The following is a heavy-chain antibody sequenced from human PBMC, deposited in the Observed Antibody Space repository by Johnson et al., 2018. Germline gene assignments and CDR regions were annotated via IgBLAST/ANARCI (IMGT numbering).Heavy chain of an antibody. Sequence: VQLVESGGGLVKPGGSLRLSCAASGFTFSNAWMSWVRQAPGKGLEWVGRIKSKTDGGTTDYAAPVKGRFTISRDDSKNTLYLQMNSLKTEDTAVYYWTTDPTQGYNWNDVAAFDIWGQGTTVTVSS. D-gene: IGHD1-20*01. V-gene: IGHV3-15*01. CDR3: TTDPTQGYNWNDVAAFDI. J-gene: IGHJ3*02. CDR2: IKSKTDGGTT. CDR1: GFTFSNAW.